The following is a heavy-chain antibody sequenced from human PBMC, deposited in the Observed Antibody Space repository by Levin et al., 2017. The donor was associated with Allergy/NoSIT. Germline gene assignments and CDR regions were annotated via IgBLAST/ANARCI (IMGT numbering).Heavy chain of an antibody. J-gene: IGHJ2*01. Sequence: GGSLRLSCAASGFTFSSYSMNWVRQAPGKGLEWVSSISSSSSYIYYADSVKGRFTISRDNAKNSLYLQMNSLRAEDTAVYYCARDFSWNDAGLYWYFDLWGRGTLVTVSS. CDR2: ISSSSSYI. CDR1: GFTFSSYS. CDR3: ARDFSWNDAGLYWYFDL. V-gene: IGHV3-21*01. D-gene: IGHD1-1*01.